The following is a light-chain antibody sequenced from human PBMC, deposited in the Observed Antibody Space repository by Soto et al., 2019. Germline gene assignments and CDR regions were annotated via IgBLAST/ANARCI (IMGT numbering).Light chain of an antibody. CDR2: GNR. Sequence: QSVLTQPPSVSGAPGQRVTISCTGSSSNIGAGYDVHWYQQLPGTAPKLLSYGNRNRPSGVPDRFSGAKSGTSASLAITGLQAEDEAEYYCQSYDSSLSVVFGGGTKLTVL. CDR3: QSYDSSLSVV. CDR1: SSNIGAGYD. J-gene: IGLJ2*01. V-gene: IGLV1-40*01.